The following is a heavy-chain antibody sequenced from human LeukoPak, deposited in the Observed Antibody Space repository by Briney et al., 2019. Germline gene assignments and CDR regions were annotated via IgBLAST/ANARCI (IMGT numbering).Heavy chain of an antibody. V-gene: IGHV4-4*07. CDR3: ARGSSRDYYYMDV. CDR1: GGSSTHYY. CDR2: ISTSGST. J-gene: IGHJ6*03. Sequence: PSETLSLTCTVSGGSSTHYYYSWVQQPAGKGLEWIGRISTSGSTNYNPSLRSRVTISVDKSKNLFSLKLSSVTAADTAVYYCARGSSRDYYYMDVWGKGTTVTVSS.